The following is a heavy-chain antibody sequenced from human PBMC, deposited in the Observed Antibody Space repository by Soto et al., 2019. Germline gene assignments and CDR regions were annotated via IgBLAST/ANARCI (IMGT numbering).Heavy chain of an antibody. CDR2: INPNSGGT. CDR3: AGDQDTAMVSDP. J-gene: IGHJ5*02. D-gene: IGHD5-18*01. CDR1: GYTFTGYY. Sequence: ASVKVSCKASGYTFTGYYMHWVRQAPGQGLEWMGWINPNSGGTNYAQKFQGRVTMTRDTSISTAYMELSRLRSDDTAVYYCAGDQDTAMVSDPWGQGTLVTVSS. V-gene: IGHV1-2*02.